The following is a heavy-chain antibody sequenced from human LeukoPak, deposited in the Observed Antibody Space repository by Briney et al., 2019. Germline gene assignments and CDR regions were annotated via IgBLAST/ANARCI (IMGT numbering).Heavy chain of an antibody. V-gene: IGHV3-23*01. Sequence: GGSLRHSCAASRFTFRNYAMSWVRQAPGKGLEWVSGISGSGGSTYYADAVKGRLTISRDNSKNTLYLQMNSMRAEDTAVYYCAKGLSGTYYTLHSWGQGTLVTVSS. CDR1: RFTFRNYA. J-gene: IGHJ4*02. D-gene: IGHD3-10*01. CDR2: ISGSGGST. CDR3: AKGLSGTYYTLHS.